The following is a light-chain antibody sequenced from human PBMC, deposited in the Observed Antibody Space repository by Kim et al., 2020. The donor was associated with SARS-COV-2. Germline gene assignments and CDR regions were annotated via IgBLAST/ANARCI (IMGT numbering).Light chain of an antibody. Sequence: LAPGGRATLSCRATQSVGNKLAWSKQRPGQAPRLLIYDTSSRAPGVAARFSGSGSGTDFTLTISSLEAEDFAVYYCQQRANWPRTFGQGTRLEIK. CDR2: DTS. J-gene: IGKJ5*01. CDR3: QQRANWPRT. V-gene: IGKV3-11*01. CDR1: QSVGNK.